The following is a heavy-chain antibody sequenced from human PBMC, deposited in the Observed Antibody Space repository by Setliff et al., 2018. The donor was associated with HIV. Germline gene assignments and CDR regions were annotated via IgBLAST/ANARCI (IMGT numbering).Heavy chain of an antibody. CDR1: GYTFTTFG. CDR2: INPSGGST. D-gene: IGHD3-10*01. J-gene: IGHJ4*02. CDR3: ARSHYGSGKSDFAY. Sequence: ASVKVSCKASGYTFTTFGISWVRQAPGQGLEWMGWINPSGGSTTYAQKFQGRVTMTRDTSTSTGYMALSSLRSEDTAVYYCARSHYGSGKSDFAYWGQGTLVTVSS. V-gene: IGHV1-46*01.